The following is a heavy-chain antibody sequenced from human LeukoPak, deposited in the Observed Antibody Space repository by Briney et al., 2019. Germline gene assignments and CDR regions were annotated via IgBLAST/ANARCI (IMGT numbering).Heavy chain of an antibody. CDR2: IYHSGST. CDR1: GGSFSSGGYS. V-gene: IGHV4-30-2*01. CDR3: ARVGSGEQTEDAFDI. Sequence: SETLSLTCAVYGGSFSSGGYSWSWIRQPPGKGLEWIGYIYHSGSTYYNPSLKSRVTISVDRSKNKFSLKLSSVTAADTAVYYCARVGSGEQTEDAFDIWGQGTMVTVSS. J-gene: IGHJ3*02. D-gene: IGHD1/OR15-1a*01.